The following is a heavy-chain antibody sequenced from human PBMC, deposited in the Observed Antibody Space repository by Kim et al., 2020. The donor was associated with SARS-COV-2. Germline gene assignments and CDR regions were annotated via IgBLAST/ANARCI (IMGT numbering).Heavy chain of an antibody. CDR2: IKSKTDGGTT. CDR1: GFTFSNAW. CDR3: TTDGGYCSGGSCYPGQYYSYYGMDV. J-gene: IGHJ6*02. D-gene: IGHD2-15*01. V-gene: IGHV3-15*01. Sequence: GGSLRLSCAASGFTFSNAWMSWVRQAPGKGLEWVGRIKSKTDGGTTDYAAPVQGTFTISRDDAKNTLYLQINSVKTEATNVYYCTTDGGYCSGGSCYPGQYYSYYGMDVGGQGTAVPVPS.